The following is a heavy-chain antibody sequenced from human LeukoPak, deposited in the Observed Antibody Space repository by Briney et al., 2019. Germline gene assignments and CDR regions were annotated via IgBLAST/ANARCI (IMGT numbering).Heavy chain of an antibody. J-gene: IGHJ3*02. Sequence: ASVKVSCKASGGTFSSYAISWVRQAPGQGLEWVGGIIPIFGTANYAQKFQGRVTITTDESTSTAYMELSSLRSEDTAVYYCARGRITGIFGAFDIWGQGTMVTVSS. V-gene: IGHV1-69*05. CDR1: GGTFSSYA. CDR3: ARGRITGIFGAFDI. CDR2: IIPIFGTA. D-gene: IGHD1-20*01.